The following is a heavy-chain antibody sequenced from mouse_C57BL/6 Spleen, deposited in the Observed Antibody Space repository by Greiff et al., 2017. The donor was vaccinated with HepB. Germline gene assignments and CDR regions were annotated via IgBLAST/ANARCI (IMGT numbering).Heavy chain of an antibody. CDR2: IYPGDGET. D-gene: IGHD2-2*01. Sequence: QVQLQQSGPELVKPGASVKISCKASGYAFSSSWMNWVQQRPGKGLEWIGRIYPGDGETNYNGKFKGRATLTTDNSSSTAYMQLISLTSEESAVSFCARSGGYGGFAYWGQGTLVTVSA. CDR3: ARSGGYGGFAY. V-gene: IGHV1-82*01. CDR1: GYAFSSSW. J-gene: IGHJ3*01.